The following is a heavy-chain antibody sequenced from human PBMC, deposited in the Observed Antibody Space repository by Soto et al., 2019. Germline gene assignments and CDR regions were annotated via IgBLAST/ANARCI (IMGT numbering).Heavy chain of an antibody. CDR1: GFSLSTRDVG. CDR3: AHCRGGVASF. V-gene: IGHV2-5*02. J-gene: IGHJ4*02. Sequence: QITLNESGPTLVKPTQTLTLTCTFSGFSLSTRDVGVGWIRQPPGEALEWLGVVYWDDSKTYSRSLESRLTITQDTSKNQLVLRMTKMDPVDTATYYCAHCRGGVASFWGQGTLVTVSS. D-gene: IGHD2-2*01. CDR2: VYWDDSK.